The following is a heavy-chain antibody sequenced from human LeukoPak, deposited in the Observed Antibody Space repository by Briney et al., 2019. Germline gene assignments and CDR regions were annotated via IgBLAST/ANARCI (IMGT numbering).Heavy chain of an antibody. J-gene: IGHJ4*02. V-gene: IGHV1-18*01. D-gene: IGHD3-22*01. Sequence: ASVKVSCKASGYTFTSYGISWVRQAPGQGLEWMGWISAYNGDTRYAQNLQGRVTMSIDTSTSTAYMELRSLITDDTAVYYCAREGNYYDSSGYYDNWGQGTLVTVSS. CDR2: ISAYNGDT. CDR3: AREGNYYDSSGYYDN. CDR1: GYTFTSYG.